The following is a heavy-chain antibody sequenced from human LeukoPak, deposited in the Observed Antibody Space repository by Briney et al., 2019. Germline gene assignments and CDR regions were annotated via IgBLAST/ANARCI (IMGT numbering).Heavy chain of an antibody. Sequence: GESLKISCKGSGYTFTSYWIGWVRQMPGKGLEWMGVIFPGDSDTRYSPSFQGQVTISADNSISTAYLQWSSLKASDTAMYYCARRLVATGLDYWGQGTLVTVSS. J-gene: IGHJ4*02. CDR3: ARRLVATGLDY. CDR1: GYTFTSYW. V-gene: IGHV5-51*01. CDR2: IFPGDSDT. D-gene: IGHD2-8*02.